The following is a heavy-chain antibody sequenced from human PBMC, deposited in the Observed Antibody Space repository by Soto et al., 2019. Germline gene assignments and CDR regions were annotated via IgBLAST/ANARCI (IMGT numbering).Heavy chain of an antibody. CDR3: GKAGGSELRYFDWPEVGV. CDR2: VTYDSSEK. CDR1: GLSFFNYG. J-gene: IGHJ4*02. Sequence: GGSLRLSCTASGLSFFNYGFAWIRQAPGKGLGWVAVVTYDSSEKYYADSVKGRFTISRDNSKNTVYLQMDSLQHNDSALYYCGKAGGSELRYFDWPEVGVWGQGTLVTVSS. V-gene: IGHV3-30*18. D-gene: IGHD3-9*01.